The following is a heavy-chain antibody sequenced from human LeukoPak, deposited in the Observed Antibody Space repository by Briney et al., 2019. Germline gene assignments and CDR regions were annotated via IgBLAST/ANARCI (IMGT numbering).Heavy chain of an antibody. D-gene: IGHD6-19*01. CDR1: GFTVSSNF. CDR2: IYGGGST. CDR3: ASWPGGWYGEDS. V-gene: IGHV3-53*01. J-gene: IGHJ4*02. Sequence: HSGGSLGLSCAASGFTVSSNFMSWVRQAPGKGLEWVSVIYGGGSTYYADSVKGRFTISRDTSKNTLYLQMNSLRAEDTAVYYCASWPGGWYGEDSWGQGTLVTVSS.